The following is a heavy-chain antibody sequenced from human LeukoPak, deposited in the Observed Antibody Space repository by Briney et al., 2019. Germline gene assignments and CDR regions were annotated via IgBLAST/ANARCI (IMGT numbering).Heavy chain of an antibody. CDR3: ARDILDVGATHYFDY. V-gene: IGHV4-59*01. J-gene: IGHJ4*02. Sequence: SETLSLTCTVSGGSTSSYYWSWIRQPPGKGLEYIGQIHSSGSANYNPSLKSRVAMSLDASKNQFSLTVSSVTAADTAIYYCARDILDVGATHYFDYWGQGSLLTVSS. CDR1: GGSTSSYY. CDR2: IHSSGSA. D-gene: IGHD1-26*01.